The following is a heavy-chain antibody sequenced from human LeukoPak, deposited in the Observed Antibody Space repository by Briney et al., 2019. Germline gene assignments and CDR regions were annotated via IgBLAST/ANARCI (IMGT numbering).Heavy chain of an antibody. V-gene: IGHV4-34*01. CDR3: ARVARGTARYYFDY. Sequence: GSLRLSCAASGFTFSSYAMSWIRLPPGKGLEWIGEINHSGFTNYNLSLKSRVTISVDTSKTQFSLKLSSVTAADTAIYYCARVARGTARYYFDYWGQGTLVTVSS. D-gene: IGHD5-24*01. CDR2: INHSGFT. CDR1: GFTFSSYA. J-gene: IGHJ4*02.